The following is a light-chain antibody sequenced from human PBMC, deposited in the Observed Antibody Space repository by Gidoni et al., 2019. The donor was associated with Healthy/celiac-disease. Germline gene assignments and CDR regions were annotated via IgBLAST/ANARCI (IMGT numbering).Light chain of an antibody. V-gene: IGLV3-1*01. Sequence: SYELTQPPSVSVSPGQTASITCSGDKVGDKYACWYQQKPGQSPVLVIYQASKRPSGIPERFSGSNSGNTATLTISGTQAMDEADYYCQAWDSSTLVVFGGGTKLTVL. CDR1: KVGDKY. CDR2: QAS. J-gene: IGLJ2*01. CDR3: QAWDSSTLVV.